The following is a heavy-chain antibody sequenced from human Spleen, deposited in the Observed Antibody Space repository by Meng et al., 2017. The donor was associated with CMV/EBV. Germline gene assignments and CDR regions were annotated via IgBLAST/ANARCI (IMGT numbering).Heavy chain of an antibody. V-gene: IGHV3-21*01. CDR1: GFTFSTYD. D-gene: IGHD3-9*01. J-gene: IGHJ4*02. CDR2: ISTRSSNI. Sequence: GESLKISCAASGFTFSTYDMNWVRQAPGKGLEWVSSISTRSSNIYYADSLKGRFTISRDSAKNSLYLQMNSLTAEDTAVYYCAREMPSDRYYFDYWGQGTLVTVSS. CDR3: AREMPSDRYYFDY.